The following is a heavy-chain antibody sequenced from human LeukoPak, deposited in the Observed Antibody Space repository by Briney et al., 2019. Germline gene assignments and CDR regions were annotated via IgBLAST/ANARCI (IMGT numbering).Heavy chain of an antibody. V-gene: IGHV4-38-2*01. Sequence: SETLSLTCAVSGYSISSGYYWGWIRQPPEKGLEWIGSIYHSGSTYYNPSLKSRVTISVDTSKNQFSLKLSSVTAADTAVCYCARAEMATIGGFDYWGQGTLVTVSS. J-gene: IGHJ4*02. CDR2: IYHSGST. CDR3: ARAEMATIGGFDY. D-gene: IGHD5-24*01. CDR1: GYSISSGYY.